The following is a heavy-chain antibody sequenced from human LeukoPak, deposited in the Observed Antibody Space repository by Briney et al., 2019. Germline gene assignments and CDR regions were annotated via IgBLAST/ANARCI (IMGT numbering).Heavy chain of an antibody. Sequence: GGSLRLSCAASGFTFSSYAMSWVRQAPGKGLEWVSAISGSGGSTYYADSVKGRFTISRDNSKNTLYLQMNSLRAEDTAVYYCAEDLGMYSSSWYGIPAGDYWGQGTLVTVSS. J-gene: IGHJ4*02. D-gene: IGHD6-13*01. CDR1: GFTFSSYA. CDR3: AEDLGMYSSSWYGIPAGDY. V-gene: IGHV3-23*01. CDR2: ISGSGGST.